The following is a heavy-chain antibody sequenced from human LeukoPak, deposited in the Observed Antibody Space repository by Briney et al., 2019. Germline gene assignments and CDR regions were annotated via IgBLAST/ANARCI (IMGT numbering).Heavy chain of an antibody. J-gene: IGHJ4*02. Sequence: GGSLRLSCAASGFTFSSYGMHWVRQAPGKGLEWVAVISYDGSNKYYADSVKGRFTISRDNSKNTLYLQMNSLRAEDTAVYYCARHQVLYSSSWGYYFDYWGQGTLVTVSS. CDR1: GFTFSSYG. CDR2: ISYDGSNK. D-gene: IGHD6-13*01. V-gene: IGHV3-30*03. CDR3: ARHQVLYSSSWGYYFDY.